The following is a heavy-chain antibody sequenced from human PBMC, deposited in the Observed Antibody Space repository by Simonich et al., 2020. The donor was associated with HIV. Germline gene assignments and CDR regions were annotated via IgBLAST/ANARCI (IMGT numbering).Heavy chain of an antibody. D-gene: IGHD4-17*01. J-gene: IGHJ4*02. CDR1: GYTLTELS. Sequence: QVQLVQSGAEVKKPGASVKVSCKVSGYTLTELSMHLVRQAPGKRLEWMGGVDPEDGETIYEQKFQGRVTMTEDTSTDTAYMELSSLRSEDTAVYYCATGLNYGDYSGFDYWGQGTLVTVSS. CDR2: VDPEDGET. V-gene: IGHV1-24*01. CDR3: ATGLNYGDYSGFDY.